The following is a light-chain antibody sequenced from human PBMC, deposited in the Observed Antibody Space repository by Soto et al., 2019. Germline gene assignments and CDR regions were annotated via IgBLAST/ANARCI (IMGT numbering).Light chain of an antibody. CDR2: WAS. V-gene: IGKV4-1*01. J-gene: IGKJ1*01. CDR1: QSVIYRANNKNC. Sequence: DIVMTQSPDSLAVSLGERATINCKSSQSVIYRANNKNCFAWYQQKPEQPPTVLIYWASTRDSGVPDRFSGSESGTDFTLANSTLQSEYVAGYYCQQYLDIPRTVGQGTKVDSK. CDR3: QQYLDIPRT.